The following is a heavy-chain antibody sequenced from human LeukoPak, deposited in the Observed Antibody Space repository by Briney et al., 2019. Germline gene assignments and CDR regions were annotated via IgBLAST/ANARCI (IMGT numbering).Heavy chain of an antibody. J-gene: IGHJ4*02. V-gene: IGHV4-31*03. CDR1: GGSISSGSYY. CDR2: IHYSGST. CDR3: ARDTVTTRFDY. D-gene: IGHD4-11*01. Sequence: RASETLSLTCTVSGGSISSGSYYCSWIPQHPGKGLEWIGYIHYSGSTYYNPSLKSRVTISVDRSKNQFSLKLSSVTAADTAVYYCARDTVTTRFDYWGQGTLVTVSS.